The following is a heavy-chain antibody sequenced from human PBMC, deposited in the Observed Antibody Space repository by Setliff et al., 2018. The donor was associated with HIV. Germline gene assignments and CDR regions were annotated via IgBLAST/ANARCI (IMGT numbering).Heavy chain of an antibody. V-gene: IGHV3-23*03. CDR1: GFTFRSFE. J-gene: IGHJ6*03. CDR2: IYGAGSYT. CDR3: VKGAPDYDTNPFYYYFYMHV. Sequence: PGGSLRLSCAASGFTFRSFEMNWVRQAPGKGLEWVAIYGAGSYTYYADFVKGRFTISRDNSQNTLYLQMNGLRVEDAAVYYCVKGAPDYDTNPFYYYFYMHVWGKGTTVTV. D-gene: IGHD4-17*01.